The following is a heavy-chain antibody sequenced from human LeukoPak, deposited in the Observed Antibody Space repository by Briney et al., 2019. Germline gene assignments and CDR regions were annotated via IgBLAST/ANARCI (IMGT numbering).Heavy chain of an antibody. CDR2: ISYDGSKK. CDR1: GFTFSSYV. Sequence: GRSLRLSFAASGFTFSSYVMHGVRQAPCKGLEGVAVISYDGSKKYYADSVKGRFTISRDNSKNTLYLQMNSLRAEDTAVYYCAKDTPGLDYWGQGTLVTVSS. J-gene: IGHJ4*02. V-gene: IGHV3-30*18. CDR3: AKDTPGLDY.